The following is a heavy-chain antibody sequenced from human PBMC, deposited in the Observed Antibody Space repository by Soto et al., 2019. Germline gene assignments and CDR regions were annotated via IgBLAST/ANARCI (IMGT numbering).Heavy chain of an antibody. Sequence: PSETLSLTCAVYGGSFSGYYWSWIRQPPGKGLEWIGEINHSGSTNYNPSLKSRVTISVDTSKNQFSLKLSSVTAADTAVYYCARGRSAYSSSGGNWFDPWGQGTLVTVSS. D-gene: IGHD6-13*01. CDR3: ARGRSAYSSSGGNWFDP. CDR2: INHSGST. V-gene: IGHV4-34*01. J-gene: IGHJ5*02. CDR1: GGSFSGYY.